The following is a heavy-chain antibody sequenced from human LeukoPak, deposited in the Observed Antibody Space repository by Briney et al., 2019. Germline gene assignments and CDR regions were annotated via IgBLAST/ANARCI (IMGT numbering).Heavy chain of an antibody. CDR3: ATAEYSSSSPDY. CDR2: FDPEDGGT. Sequence: ASVKVSCKVSGYTLTELSMHWVRQAPGKGLEWMGGFDPEDGGTIYAQKFQGRVTMTEDTSTDTAYMELSSLRSEDTAVYYCATAEYSSSSPDYWGQGTLVTVSS. CDR1: GYTLTELS. D-gene: IGHD6-6*01. J-gene: IGHJ4*02. V-gene: IGHV1-24*01.